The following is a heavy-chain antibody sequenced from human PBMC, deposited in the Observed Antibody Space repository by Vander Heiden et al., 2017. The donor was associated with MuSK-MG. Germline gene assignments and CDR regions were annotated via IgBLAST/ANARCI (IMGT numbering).Heavy chain of an antibody. CDR2: MNPNSGNT. D-gene: IGHD3-10*01. CDR1: GYTFTNYD. CDR3: ARVPRGGRGWVVSGGYYFDY. V-gene: IGHV1-8*02. J-gene: IGHJ4*01. Sequence: QVQLVQSGAEVKTPGASVKVACKPSGYTFTNYDINWVRQATGQGLEWVGWMNPNSGNTGYAQKFQGSVTLTRNTSISTAYMELSRLRSEDTTLHYCARVPRGGRGWVVSGGYYFDYWG.